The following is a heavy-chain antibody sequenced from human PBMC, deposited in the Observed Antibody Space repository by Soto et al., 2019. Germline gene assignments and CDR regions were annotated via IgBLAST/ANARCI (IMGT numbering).Heavy chain of an antibody. D-gene: IGHD6-13*01. J-gene: IGHJ6*02. CDR3: ARDQGTGSSSTNGYGMDV. V-gene: IGHV1-2*02. Sequence: ASVKVSCKASGYTFTGYYMHWVRQAPGQGLEWMGWINPNSGGTNYAQKFQGRVTMNRDTSISTAYMELSRLRSDETAVYYCARDQGTGSSSTNGYGMDVWGQGTTVTVSS. CDR1: GYTFTGYY. CDR2: INPNSGGT.